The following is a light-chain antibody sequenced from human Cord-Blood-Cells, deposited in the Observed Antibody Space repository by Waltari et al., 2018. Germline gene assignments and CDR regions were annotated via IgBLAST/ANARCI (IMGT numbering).Light chain of an antibody. Sequence: QSALTQPRSVSGSPGQSVTISCTGTSSDVGGYNYVSWYQQHPGKAPKLMIYDVSKRPSGFPDRFSGSKSGNTASLTSSGLQAEDEADYYCCSYAGSYTLFGGGTKLTVL. CDR2: DVS. CDR3: CSYAGSYTL. V-gene: IGLV2-11*01. CDR1: SSDVGGYNY. J-gene: IGLJ2*01.